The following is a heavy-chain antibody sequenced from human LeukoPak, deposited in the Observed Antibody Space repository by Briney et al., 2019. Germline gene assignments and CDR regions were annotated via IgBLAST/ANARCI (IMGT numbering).Heavy chain of an antibody. CDR2: ISSSSSYI. D-gene: IGHD6-19*01. J-gene: IGHJ4*02. V-gene: IGHV3-21*01. CDR1: GFTFSSYS. Sequence: GGSLRLSCAASGFTFSSYSMNWVRQAPGKGLEWVSSISSSSSYIYYADSVKGRFTISRDNAKNSLYLQMDSLRAEDTAVYYCARDGQWLERDYWGQGTLVTVSS. CDR3: ARDGQWLERDY.